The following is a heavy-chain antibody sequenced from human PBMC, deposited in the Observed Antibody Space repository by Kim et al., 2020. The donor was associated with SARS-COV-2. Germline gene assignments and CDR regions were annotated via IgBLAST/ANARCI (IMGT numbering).Heavy chain of an antibody. CDR1: GYTFTSYA. CDR3: AREYCSGGSCYYSPVYLSAFDI. Sequence: ASVKVSCKASGYTFTSYAMNWVRQAPGQGLEWMGWINTNTGNPTYAQGFTGRFVFSLDTSVSTAYLQISSLKAEDTAVYYCAREYCSGGSCYYSPVYLSAFDIWGQGTMVTVSS. J-gene: IGHJ3*02. D-gene: IGHD2-15*01. V-gene: IGHV7-4-1*02. CDR2: INTNTGNP.